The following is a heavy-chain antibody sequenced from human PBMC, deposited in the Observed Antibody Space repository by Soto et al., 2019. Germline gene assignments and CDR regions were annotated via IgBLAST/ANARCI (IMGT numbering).Heavy chain of an antibody. CDR2: INSDGSST. J-gene: IGHJ4*02. V-gene: IGHV3-74*01. D-gene: IGHD5-18*01. CDR1: EGKSISHC. Sequence: RVPWAVAEGKSISHCGRCISQTPGKGLVWVSRINSDGSSTRYADSVKGRFTISRDNAKNTLYLQMNSLRAEDAAVYYCARAPYSYGFIIDYWGQGTLVTVSS. CDR3: ARAPYSYGFIIDY.